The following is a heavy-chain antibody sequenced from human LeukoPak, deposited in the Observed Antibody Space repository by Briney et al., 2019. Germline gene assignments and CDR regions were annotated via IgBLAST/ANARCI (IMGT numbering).Heavy chain of an antibody. CDR1: GITFSSYE. V-gene: IGHV3-48*03. D-gene: IGHD5-18*01. J-gene: IGHJ4*02. CDR2: ISSSGSTM. CDR3: ARGFRDTAMFLDY. Sequence: GGSLRLSCAASGITFSSYEMNWVRQAPGKGLEWVSCISSSGSTMYYADSAKGRFTISRDNAKNSLYLQMNSLRVEDTAVYYCARGFRDTAMFLDYWGQGTLVTVSS.